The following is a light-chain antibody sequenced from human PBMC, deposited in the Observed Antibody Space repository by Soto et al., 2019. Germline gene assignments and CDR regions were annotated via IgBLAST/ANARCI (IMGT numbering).Light chain of an antibody. CDR2: KAS. CDR1: QTISSW. J-gene: IGKJ4*01. CDR3: QQYNSYPLT. Sequence: DIQMTQSPSTLSGSVGDRVTITCRASQTISSWLAWYQQKPGKAPKLLIYKASTLKSGVPSRFSGSGSGTEFTLTISSLQPDDFATYYCQQYNSYPLTFGGGTKLEI. V-gene: IGKV1-5*03.